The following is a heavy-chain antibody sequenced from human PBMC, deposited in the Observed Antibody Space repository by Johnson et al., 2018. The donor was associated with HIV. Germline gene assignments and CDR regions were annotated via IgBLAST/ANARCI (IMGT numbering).Heavy chain of an antibody. Sequence: QMLLVESGGCVVQTGRSLRLSCAASGFIFSSYAMHWVRQAPGEGLEWVAVISYDGSNKYYADSVKGRFTISRDNSKNTLYLQMSSLRPEDTAVYYCAKIGQWRERLDAFDVWGQGTMVTVSS. CDR1: GFIFSSYA. CDR3: AKIGQWRERLDAFDV. D-gene: IGHD6-19*01. J-gene: IGHJ3*01. V-gene: IGHV3-30*04. CDR2: ISYDGSNK.